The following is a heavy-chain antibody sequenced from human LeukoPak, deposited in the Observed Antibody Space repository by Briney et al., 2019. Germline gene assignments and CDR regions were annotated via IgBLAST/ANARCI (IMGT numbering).Heavy chain of an antibody. CDR1: GGFISSYY. D-gene: IGHD5-12*01. J-gene: IGHJ2*01. CDR3: AMRGAYSGNDLAWYFDL. V-gene: IGHV4-59*08. Sequence: SETLSLTCTVSGGFISSYYWSWIRQPPGKGLEWIGYIYYSGSTSYNPSLKSRVTMSADPSKNQSSPRLSSVTAADTAVYYFAMRGAYSGNDLAWYFDLWGRGTLVTVSS. CDR2: IYYSGST.